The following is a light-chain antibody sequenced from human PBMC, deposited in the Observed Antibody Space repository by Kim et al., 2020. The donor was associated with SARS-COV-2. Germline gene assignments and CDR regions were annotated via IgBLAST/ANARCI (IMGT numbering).Light chain of an antibody. J-gene: IGKJ4*01. Sequence: DIQMTQSPSSLSASVGDRVTITCRASQDINNYLVWFQQKPGQAPKSLIYAASSLQSGVPSKFSGSGSGTDFTLTITSLQPEDFASYYCQQYKSYPFTVGGGTKVDIK. V-gene: IGKV1-16*02. CDR1: QDINNY. CDR2: AAS. CDR3: QQYKSYPFT.